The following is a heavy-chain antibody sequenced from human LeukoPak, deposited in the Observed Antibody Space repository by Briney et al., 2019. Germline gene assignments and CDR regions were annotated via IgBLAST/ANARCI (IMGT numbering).Heavy chain of an antibody. CDR2: IKSKTDGGTS. CDR3: STLWYGA. V-gene: IGHV3-15*01. Sequence: GGSLRLSCAASGFTFTNAWMYWIRQAPGKGLEWVGRIKSKTDGGTSDYAAPVTGRFTISRDDSKSTLYLEMNSLKTEDTGVYYCSTLWYGAWGQGTLVTVSS. J-gene: IGHJ5*02. CDR1: GFTFTNAW. D-gene: IGHD3-10*01.